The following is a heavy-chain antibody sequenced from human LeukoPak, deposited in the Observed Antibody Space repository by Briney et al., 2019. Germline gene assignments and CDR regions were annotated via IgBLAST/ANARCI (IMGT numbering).Heavy chain of an antibody. CDR1: GYSISSGYY. J-gene: IGHJ3*02. V-gene: IGHV4-38-2*02. Sequence: SETLSLNCTVSGYSISSGYYWGWIRQPPGKGLEWIGSIYYSGSTYDNPALKSRVTISVDTSKNQFSLKLSSVTAADTAVYYCARAVAGDDAFDIWGQGTMVTVSS. CDR3: ARAVAGDDAFDI. CDR2: IYYSGST. D-gene: IGHD6-19*01.